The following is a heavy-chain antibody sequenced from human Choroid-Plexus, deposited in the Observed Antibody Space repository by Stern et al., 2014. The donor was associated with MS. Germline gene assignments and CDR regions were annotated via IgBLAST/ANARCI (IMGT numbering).Heavy chain of an antibody. V-gene: IGHV1-46*01. CDR1: GYSFATYF. CDR3: ARGGTVGSLLDY. Sequence: QMQLVQSGAEVKKPGASVKVSCKASGYSFATYFTHWMRQAPGQGFEWMGVISPSNGTKCSPKFQGKITMTRDTSTTTVHMDLSSLTPEDTAVYYCARGGTVGSLLDYWGPGTLVTVSS. J-gene: IGHJ4*01. D-gene: IGHD1-26*01. CDR2: ISPSNGT.